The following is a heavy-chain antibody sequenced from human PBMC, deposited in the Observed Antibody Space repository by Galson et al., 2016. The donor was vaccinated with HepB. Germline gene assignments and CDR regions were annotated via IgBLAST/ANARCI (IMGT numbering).Heavy chain of an antibody. J-gene: IGHJ5*02. CDR1: GFTFSDYY. CDR3: AKGGFRLLDT. Sequence: SLRLSCAASGFTFSDYYMSWIRQGPGKGLEWVSYISSSGSYTNYADSVKGRFTISRDNPKNSLYLQMNSLRAEDTAVYYCAKGGFRLLDTWGQGTLVTVSS. CDR2: ISSSGSYT. V-gene: IGHV3-11*05. D-gene: IGHD3-10*01.